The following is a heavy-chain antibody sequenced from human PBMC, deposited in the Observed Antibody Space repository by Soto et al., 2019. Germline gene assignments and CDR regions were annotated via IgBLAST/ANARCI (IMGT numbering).Heavy chain of an antibody. J-gene: IGHJ6*03. CDR3: ARDRGVAPPVAGNTHYYYSMDV. Sequence: QDQLVQSGVEVKKPGASVKVSCKASGYSFTNYGITWVRQAPGQGFELMGRISDYNGNTNYAQKLQGRVTMTTDATTSTAYLELRSLRSDDTAVYYCARDRGVAPPVAGNTHYYYSMDVWGKGNTVTVSS. V-gene: IGHV1-18*01. D-gene: IGHD6-19*01. CDR2: ISDYNGNT. CDR1: GYSFTNYG.